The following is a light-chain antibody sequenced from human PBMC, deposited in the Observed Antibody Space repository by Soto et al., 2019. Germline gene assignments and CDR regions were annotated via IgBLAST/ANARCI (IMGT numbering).Light chain of an antibody. V-gene: IGLV4-60*02. J-gene: IGLJ3*02. CDR1: SGHSSYI. CDR2: LEGSGSY. CDR3: ETWDSNIHWV. Sequence: QPVLTQSSSASASLGSSVNLTCTLSSGHSSYIIAWHQQQPGKAPRYLMKLEGSGSYNKGSGVPDRFSGSSSGADRYHIISNLQFEDEADYYCETWDSNIHWVFGGGTKVTVL.